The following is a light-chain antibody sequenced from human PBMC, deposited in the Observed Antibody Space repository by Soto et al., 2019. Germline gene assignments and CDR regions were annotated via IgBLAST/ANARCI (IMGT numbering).Light chain of an antibody. CDR1: QNVNSN. CDR3: QQYNYWPPT. J-gene: IGKJ1*01. V-gene: IGKV3-15*01. Sequence: ERVMTQSPATLSVSPGEGATLSCRASQNVNSNLAWYQQRPGQAPRLLIYGASTRAPGIPARFSGSGSGTEFTLTISSLQPEDFAVYHCQQYNYWPPTFGQGTKVEIK. CDR2: GAS.